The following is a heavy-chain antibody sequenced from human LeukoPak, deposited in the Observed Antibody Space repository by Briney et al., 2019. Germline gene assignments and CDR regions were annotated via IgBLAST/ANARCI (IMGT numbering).Heavy chain of an antibody. CDR2: ISGRGASK. D-gene: IGHD2-2*01. V-gene: IGHV3-23*01. CDR3: AKGVVVAPDVTPFGY. J-gene: IGHJ4*02. CDR1: GFTFSSYG. Sequence: GGSLRLSCAASGFTFSSYGMSWVRQAPGKGLEWVSGISGRGASKYYADSVKGRFTISRDNSKNTLYLQMNSLRAEDTAVYYCAKGVVVAPDVTPFGYWGQGTLVTVSS.